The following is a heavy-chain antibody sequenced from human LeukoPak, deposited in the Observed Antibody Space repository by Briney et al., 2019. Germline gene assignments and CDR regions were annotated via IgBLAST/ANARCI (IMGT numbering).Heavy chain of an antibody. CDR2: ISAYNGNT. CDR1: GYTFTTYY. Sequence: ASVKVSCKASGYTFTTYYISWCHQAPGQGLEWLEWISAYNGNTNYAQKFQGRVTMTTDTSTSTAYMELRSLRSDDTAVYYCAREEGAPIAAANVWGLGTMVTVSS. V-gene: IGHV1-18*01. CDR3: AREEGAPIAAANV. J-gene: IGHJ3*01. D-gene: IGHD6-13*01.